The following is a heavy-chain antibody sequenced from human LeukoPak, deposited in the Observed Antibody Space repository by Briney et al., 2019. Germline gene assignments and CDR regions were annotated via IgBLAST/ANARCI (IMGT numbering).Heavy chain of an antibody. CDR1: GYTFSSYT. CDR2: IRSRGSYI. CDR3: ARGDIVLMVYPFDP. J-gene: IGHJ5*02. V-gene: IGHV3-21*01. Sequence: GESLRLSCAASGYTFSSYTMNWVRQTPEKGLEWVSSIRSRGSYIYYADSAKGRFTISRDNTNNSLYLQKSSLRAEDTAVYYCARGDIVLMVYPFDPWGQGTLVTVSS. D-gene: IGHD2-8*01.